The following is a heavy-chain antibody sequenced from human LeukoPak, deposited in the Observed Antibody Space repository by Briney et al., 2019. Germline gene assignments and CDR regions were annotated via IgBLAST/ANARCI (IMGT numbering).Heavy chain of an antibody. CDR2: LYYSGST. CDR3: AREDYCGGGSCYSGYFQH. Sequence: SETLSLTCTASGGSISSSTYYWGWIRQPPGKGLEWIGSLYYSGSTYYNPSLKSRVTMSVDTSKNQFSLKLSSVTAADTAVYYCAREDYCGGGSCYSGYFQHWGQGTLVTVSS. J-gene: IGHJ1*01. V-gene: IGHV4-39*02. CDR1: GGSISSSTYY. D-gene: IGHD2-15*01.